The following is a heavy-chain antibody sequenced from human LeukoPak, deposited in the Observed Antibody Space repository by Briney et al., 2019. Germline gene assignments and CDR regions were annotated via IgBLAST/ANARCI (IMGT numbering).Heavy chain of an antibody. CDR1: GGSISSYY. V-gene: IGHV4-59*08. D-gene: IGHD6-13*01. CDR3: ARLSGSGYSRLSDDY. Sequence: SETLSLTCTVSGGSISSYYWSLIRQPPGKGLEWIGYIYYSGSTNYNPSLTSRVTISVDTSKNQFSLKLSSVTAADTAVYYCARLSGSGYSRLSDDYWGQGTLVTVSS. CDR2: IYYSGST. J-gene: IGHJ4*02.